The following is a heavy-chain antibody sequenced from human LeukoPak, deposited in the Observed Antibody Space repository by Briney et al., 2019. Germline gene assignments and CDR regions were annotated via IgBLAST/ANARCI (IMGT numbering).Heavy chain of an antibody. D-gene: IGHD3-22*01. J-gene: IGHJ6*03. V-gene: IGHV3-23*01. CDR2: ICGSGGST. Sequence: GRSLRLSCAVSGFTFRRYAMSWVRQAPGKGLEWVSDICGSGGSTYYAHSVKGRFTISRDNSKNTLYLQMNSLTVEDTDVYYCAKAQGPSFKIDFYYYYMDVWGKGTTVTVSS. CDR1: GFTFRRYA. CDR3: AKAQGPSFKIDFYYYYMDV.